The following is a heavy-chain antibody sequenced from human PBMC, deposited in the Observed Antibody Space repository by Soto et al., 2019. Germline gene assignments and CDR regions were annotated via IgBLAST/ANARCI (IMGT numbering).Heavy chain of an antibody. CDR2: IYYSGST. CDR1: GGSISSYY. CDR3: ARVGGYCSGGSCYSGWFDP. Sequence: SETLSLTCTVSGGSISSYYWSWIRQPPGKGLEWIGYIYYSGSTNYNPSLKSRVTISVDTSKNQFSLKLSSVTAADTAVYYCARVGGYCSGGSCYSGWFDPWGQGTLVTVSS. V-gene: IGHV4-59*01. D-gene: IGHD2-15*01. J-gene: IGHJ5*02.